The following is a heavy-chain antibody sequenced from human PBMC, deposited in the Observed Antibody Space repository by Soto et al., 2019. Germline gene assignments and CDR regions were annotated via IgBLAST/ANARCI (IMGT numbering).Heavy chain of an antibody. CDR1: GFTFSSYS. CDR2: ISSTSNTI. J-gene: IGHJ6*03. CDR3: ARDWGHSSSWPYYYYMDV. V-gene: IGHV3-48*01. D-gene: IGHD6-13*01. Sequence: PGESLKISCAASGFTFSSYSMNCVRQAPGKGLEWVSYISSTSNTIYYADSVKGRFTISRDNAKNSLYLQMNSLRAEDTAVYYCARDWGHSSSWPYYYYMDVWGKGTTVTVSS.